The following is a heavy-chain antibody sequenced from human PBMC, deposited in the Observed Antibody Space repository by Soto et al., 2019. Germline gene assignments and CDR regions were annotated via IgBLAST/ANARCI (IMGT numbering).Heavy chain of an antibody. CDR2: IYYSGST. CDR1: GGSISSYY. Sequence: KPSETLSLTCTVPGGSISSYYWSWIRQPPGKGLEWIGYIYYSGSTNYNPSLKSRVTISVDTSKNQFSLKLSSVTAADTAVYYCASVGKLEQAVGYWGQGTLVTVSS. CDR3: ASVGKLEQAVGY. D-gene: IGHD1-26*01. V-gene: IGHV4-59*01. J-gene: IGHJ4*02.